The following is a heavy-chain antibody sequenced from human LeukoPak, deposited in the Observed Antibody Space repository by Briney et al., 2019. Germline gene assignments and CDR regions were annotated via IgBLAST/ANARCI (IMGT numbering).Heavy chain of an antibody. CDR3: ARDRMTMVRGVQKYYYFYGIDV. D-gene: IGHD3-10*01. CDR2: INPYSDGT. Sequence: GTSVKVSCKASGYTFTGYYMHWVRQAPGQGLEWMGWINPYSDGTNYAQKFQGCVTMTRATSISTAYMELSRLRCVCTAVYYGARDRMTMVRGVQKYYYFYGIDVWGKGNTVTVSS. V-gene: IGHV1-2*04. CDR1: GYTFTGYY. J-gene: IGHJ6*04.